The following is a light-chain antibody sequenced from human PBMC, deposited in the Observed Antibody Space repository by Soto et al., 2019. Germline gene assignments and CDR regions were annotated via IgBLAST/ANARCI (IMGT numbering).Light chain of an antibody. CDR3: FSYAGDSVYV. V-gene: IGLV2-23*02. J-gene: IGLJ1*01. CDR1: NSDVGSYNL. Sequence: QSVLTQPASVSGSPRQSITISCTGTNSDVGSYNLVSWFQQHPGKAPKLVIHEVTKRPSGVSDRFSGSKSGNTASLTISGLQAEDEADYYCFSYAGDSVYVFGTGTKVTVL. CDR2: EVT.